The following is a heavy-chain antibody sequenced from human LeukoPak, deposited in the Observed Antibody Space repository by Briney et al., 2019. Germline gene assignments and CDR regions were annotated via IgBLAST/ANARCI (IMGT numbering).Heavy chain of an antibody. CDR1: GFTFDDYA. V-gene: IGHV3-9*01. J-gene: IGHJ4*02. D-gene: IGHD6-6*01. CDR3: AKTYPEYSSTSHHFDY. Sequence: PGGSLSPSCAASGFTFDDYAMHCVRQAPGKGLEWVSGISWNSGSIGYADSVKGRFTISRDNAKNSLYLQMNSLRAEDTALYYCAKTYPEYSSTSHHFDYWGQGALGTVSS. CDR2: ISWNSGSI.